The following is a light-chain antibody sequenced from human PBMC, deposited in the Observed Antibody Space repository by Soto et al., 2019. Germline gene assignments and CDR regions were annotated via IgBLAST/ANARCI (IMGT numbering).Light chain of an antibody. Sequence: EIVLTQSPGTLSLSPGERATLSCRASQSVSSSYLAWYQQKPGQAPRLLIYGASSRATGIPDRFSGSGSGTDFTLTISRLEPEDFAVYYCPQYGSSPRTFGRGTKVEIK. V-gene: IGKV3-20*01. J-gene: IGKJ4*01. CDR1: QSVSSSY. CDR2: GAS. CDR3: PQYGSSPRT.